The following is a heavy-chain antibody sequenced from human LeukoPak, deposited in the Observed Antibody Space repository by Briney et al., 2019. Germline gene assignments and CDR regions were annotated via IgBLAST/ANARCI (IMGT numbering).Heavy chain of an antibody. CDR2: ISYDGSDK. Sequence: GGSLRLSCAASGFTFSSCGMQWVRQAPGKGLEWVAVISYDGSDKYYADSVKGRFTISRDNAKNTLYLEMNSLRAEDTAVYYCARDRYCTTTRCSDYWGQGTLVTVSS. D-gene: IGHD2-2*01. CDR3: ARDRYCTTTRCSDY. J-gene: IGHJ4*02. V-gene: IGHV3-30*03. CDR1: GFTFSSCG.